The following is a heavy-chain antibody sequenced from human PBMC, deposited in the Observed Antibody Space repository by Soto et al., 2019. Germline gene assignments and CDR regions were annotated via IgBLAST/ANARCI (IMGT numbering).Heavy chain of an antibody. CDR2: ISYSAKT. J-gene: IGHJ4*02. CDR1: GYSITSGFY. Sequence: PSETLSLTCGVSGYSITSGFYWGWVRQSPGKGLEWIGTISYSAKTFYNPSPASRFSMAVDSSKNQFSLRLTSVTAADTALYYCTRGAGAPWVRFDSWGRGILVTVSS. CDR3: TRGAGAPWVRFDS. V-gene: IGHV4-38-2*01. D-gene: IGHD3-16*01.